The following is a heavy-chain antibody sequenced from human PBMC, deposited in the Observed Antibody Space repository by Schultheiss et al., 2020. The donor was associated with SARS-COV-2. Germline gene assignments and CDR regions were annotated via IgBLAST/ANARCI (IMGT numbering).Heavy chain of an antibody. V-gene: IGHV3-48*04. D-gene: IGHD3-16*01. Sequence: GGSLRLSCAASGFTFSSYWMSWVRQAPGKGLEWVSYISSSGSTIYYADSVKGRFTISRDNAKNSLYLQMNSLRAEDTAVYYCAREWPGGGFDYWGQGTLVTVSS. CDR1: GFTFSSYW. CDR3: AREWPGGGFDY. J-gene: IGHJ4*02. CDR2: ISSSGSTI.